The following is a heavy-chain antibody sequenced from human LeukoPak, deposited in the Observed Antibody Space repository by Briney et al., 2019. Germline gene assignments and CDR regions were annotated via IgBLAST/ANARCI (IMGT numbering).Heavy chain of an antibody. CDR2: IYHSGST. CDR3: AGEESMRQYRVSPFDY. V-gene: IGHV4-4*02. CDR1: GGSISSSNW. J-gene: IGHJ4*02. Sequence: SETLSLTCAVSGGSISSSNWWSWVRQPPGKGLEWIGEIYHSGSTNYNPSLKSRVTISVDKSKNQFSLKLSSVTAADTAVYYCAGEESMRQYRVSPFDYGAQETLATVSS. D-gene: IGHD2-2*01.